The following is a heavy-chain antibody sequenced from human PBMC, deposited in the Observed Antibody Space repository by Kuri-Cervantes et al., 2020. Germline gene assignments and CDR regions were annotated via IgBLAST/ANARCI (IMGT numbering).Heavy chain of an antibody. CDR1: GFTFSSYD. V-gene: IGHV3-13*01. CDR3: ARAEAGRLWFGELFFDF. J-gene: IGHJ4*02. Sequence: GESLKISCAASGFTFSSYDMHWVRQATGKGLEWVSAIGTAGDTYYPGSVKGRFTISRKNAKNSLYLQMNSLRAGGTAVYYCARAEAGRLWFGELFFDFWGQGTLVTVSS. CDR2: IGTAGDT. D-gene: IGHD3-10*01.